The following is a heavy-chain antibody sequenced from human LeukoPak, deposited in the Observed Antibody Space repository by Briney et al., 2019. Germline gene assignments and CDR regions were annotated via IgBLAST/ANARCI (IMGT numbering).Heavy chain of an antibody. Sequence: PGRSLRLSCAASGFTFSSYAMHWVRQALGKGLEWVAVISYDGSNKYYADSVKGRFTISRDNSKNTLYLQMNSLRAEDTAVHYCARERIRGEDYWGQGALVTVSS. D-gene: IGHD3-10*01. J-gene: IGHJ4*02. CDR1: GFTFSSYA. CDR2: ISYDGSNK. CDR3: ARERIRGEDY. V-gene: IGHV3-30*04.